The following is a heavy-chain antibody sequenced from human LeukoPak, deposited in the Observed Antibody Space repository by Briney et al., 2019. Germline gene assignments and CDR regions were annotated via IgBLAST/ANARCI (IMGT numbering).Heavy chain of an antibody. D-gene: IGHD3-3*01. J-gene: IGHJ2*01. V-gene: IGHV4-59*08. CDR2: VYDSGDT. CDR1: GGSMSGHY. Sequence: SETLSPTCIVSGGSMSGHYWNWIRQSPGKPLEWIGYVYDSGDTNYNPALKSRVTISLDTSKNQFSLRLMSVTATDTALYSCARKNFYPNWFFDVWGRGTLVTVSS. CDR3: ARKNFYPNWFFDV.